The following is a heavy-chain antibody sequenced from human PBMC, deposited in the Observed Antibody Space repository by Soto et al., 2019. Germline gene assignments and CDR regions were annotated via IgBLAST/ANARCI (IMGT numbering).Heavy chain of an antibody. J-gene: IGHJ6*02. V-gene: IGHV3-48*02. CDR1: GFTFSSYS. D-gene: IGHD2-8*01. CDR2: ITSDSSTI. CDR3: ARVGRGVYGMDV. Sequence: EVQLVESGGGLVQPGGSLRLSCAASGFTFSSYSINWVRQAPGKGLEWFSYITSDSSTISYADSVKGRFTVSRDNAKNSLSLQMNSLRDEDTAVYYSARVGRGVYGMDVWGQGTSVTVSS.